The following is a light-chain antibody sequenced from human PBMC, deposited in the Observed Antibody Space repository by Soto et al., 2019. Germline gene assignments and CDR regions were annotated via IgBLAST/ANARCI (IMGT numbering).Light chain of an antibody. CDR3: QSYDTSLSGGV. CDR2: GNT. Sequence: QLVLTQPPSVSGAPGQRITISCTGSSSNIGAGHDVHWYQQRPGTAPKLLIYGNTNRPSGVPDRFAASKSGTSASLAITGLQAEDEADYYCQSYDTSLSGGVFGGGTKLTVL. CDR1: SSNIGAGHD. J-gene: IGLJ3*02. V-gene: IGLV1-40*01.